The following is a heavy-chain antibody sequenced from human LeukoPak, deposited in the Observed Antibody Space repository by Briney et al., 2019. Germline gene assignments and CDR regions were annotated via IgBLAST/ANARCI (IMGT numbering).Heavy chain of an antibody. CDR1: GFTFSGSA. D-gene: IGHD2-8*01. CDR2: ISGSGAKT. CDR3: ASRYCSTPTFPYVGVFDY. Sequence: GGSLRLSCAASGFTFSGSAMHWVRQASGKGLEWVSAISGSGAKTYYADSVKGRFTISRDNSKNTLYLQMNSLRAEDTAVYYCASRYCSTPTFPYVGVFDYWGQGALVIVSS. J-gene: IGHJ4*02. V-gene: IGHV3-23*01.